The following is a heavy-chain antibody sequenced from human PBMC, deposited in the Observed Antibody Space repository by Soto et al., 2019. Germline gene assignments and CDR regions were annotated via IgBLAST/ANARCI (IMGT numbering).Heavy chain of an antibody. D-gene: IGHD6-19*01. CDR2: INAGNGNT. J-gene: IGHJ4*02. CDR1: GYTFTGYA. CDR3: ARAVAVPADFDY. V-gene: IGHV1-3*05. Sequence: QVQLVQSGAEEKKPGASVKVSCKASGYTFTGYAMHWVRQAPGQRLEWMGWINAGNGNTKYSQKFQGRVTITRDTSASTVYMELSRLRSEDTAVFYCARAVAVPADFDYWGQGTLVTVSS.